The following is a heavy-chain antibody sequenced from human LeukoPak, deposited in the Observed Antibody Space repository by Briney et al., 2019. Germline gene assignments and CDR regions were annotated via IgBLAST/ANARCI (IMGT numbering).Heavy chain of an antibody. CDR3: ARWSVTVVTPSGHMDV. Sequence: SETLCLTCAASGCTISSHYWSWIRQAPGKGLEWIGHIYYSGSTNYNPSLKSRVTISVDTSKYQFSLMLRSVTAADRAVYYCARWSVTVVTPSGHMDVWGKGTTVTVSS. CDR2: IYYSGST. CDR1: GCTISSHY. D-gene: IGHD4-23*01. V-gene: IGHV4-59*11. J-gene: IGHJ6*03.